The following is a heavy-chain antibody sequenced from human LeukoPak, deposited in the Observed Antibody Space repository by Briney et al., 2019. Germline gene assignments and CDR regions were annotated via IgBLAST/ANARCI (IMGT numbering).Heavy chain of an antibody. J-gene: IGHJ6*02. CDR3: ARDWPDSSGYPRGMDV. D-gene: IGHD3-22*01. CDR1: GFTFSSYA. CDR2: ISYDGSNK. V-gene: IGHV3-30-3*01. Sequence: GALRLSCAASGFTFSSYAMHWVRQAPGKGLEWGAVISYDGSNKYYADSVKGRFTISRDNSKNTLYLQMNSLRAEDTAVYYCARDWPDSSGYPRGMDVWGQGTMVTVSS.